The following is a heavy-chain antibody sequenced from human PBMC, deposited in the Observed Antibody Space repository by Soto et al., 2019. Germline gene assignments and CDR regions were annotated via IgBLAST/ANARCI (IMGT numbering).Heavy chain of an antibody. V-gene: IGHV1-46*01. Sequence: QVQLVQSGAEVKKPGASVKVSCKASGYTFTNYYMHWVRQAPGQGLEWMGIINPSGGSTSYAQKFQGRVTMTRDTSTSTGYMELSSLRLEDTAVYYCAREWPVTSDYWGQGTLVTVSS. CDR2: INPSGGST. J-gene: IGHJ4*02. D-gene: IGHD4-17*01. CDR3: AREWPVTSDY. CDR1: GYTFTNYY.